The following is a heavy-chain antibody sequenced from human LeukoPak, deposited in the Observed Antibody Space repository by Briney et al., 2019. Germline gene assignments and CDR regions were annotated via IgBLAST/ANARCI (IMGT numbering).Heavy chain of an antibody. V-gene: IGHV1-18*01. CDR1: GYTFTSYG. CDR2: ISAYNGNT. Sequence: ASVKVSCKASGYTFTSYGISWVRQAPGQGLEWMGWISAYNGNTNYAQKLQGRVTMTTDTSTSTAYMELRSLRSDDTAVYYCARDFRSGVLNYYDSSGYQGPEGPSYYYYMDVWGKGTTVTVSS. J-gene: IGHJ6*03. CDR3: ARDFRSGVLNYYDSSGYQGPEGPSYYYYMDV. D-gene: IGHD3-22*01.